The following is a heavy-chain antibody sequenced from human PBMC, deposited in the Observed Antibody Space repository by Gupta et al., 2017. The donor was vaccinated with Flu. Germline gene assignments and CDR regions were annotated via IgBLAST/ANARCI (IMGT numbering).Heavy chain of an antibody. J-gene: IGHJ3*02. CDR2: ISSSSSYI. D-gene: IGHD5-12*01. Sequence: EVQLVESGGGLVKPGGSLRLSCAASGFTFSSYSMNWVRQAPGKGLEWVSSISSSSSYIYYADSVKGRFTISRDNAKNSLYLQMNSLRAEDTAVYYCASPAAYDWMKEEAFDIWGQGTMVTVSS. CDR1: GFTFSSYS. V-gene: IGHV3-21*01. CDR3: ASPAAYDWMKEEAFDI.